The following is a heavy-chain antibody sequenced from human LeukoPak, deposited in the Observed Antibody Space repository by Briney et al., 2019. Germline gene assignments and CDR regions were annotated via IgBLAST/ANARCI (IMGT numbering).Heavy chain of an antibody. Sequence: GASVKVSCKASGYTFTSFDINWVRQATGQGLEWVGWMNPNSGNTGYAQKFQGRVAMTRDTSTSTAYMELNSLTSEDAAVYYCAAYYYDSSGYYRPTDYWGQGTLVIVSS. CDR2: MNPNSGNT. CDR3: AAYYYDSSGYYRPTDY. V-gene: IGHV1-8*01. CDR1: GYTFTSFD. J-gene: IGHJ4*02. D-gene: IGHD3-22*01.